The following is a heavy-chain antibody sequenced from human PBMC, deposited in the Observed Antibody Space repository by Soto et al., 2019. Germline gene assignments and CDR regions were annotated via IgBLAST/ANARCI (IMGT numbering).Heavy chain of an antibody. CDR2: VSKSDYT. D-gene: IGHD2-2*01. CDR1: GFTFNNYG. Sequence: PGGSLRLSCVVSGFTFNNYGINWVRQAPGKGLEWVSTVSKSDYTYYSDSVKGRFTISRDNAKNTVSLQMNTLRAEDTAVYYCAREDSIIIPAVSDFWGQGPLVTVSS. V-gene: IGHV3-21*04. CDR3: AREDSIIIPAVSDF. J-gene: IGHJ4*02.